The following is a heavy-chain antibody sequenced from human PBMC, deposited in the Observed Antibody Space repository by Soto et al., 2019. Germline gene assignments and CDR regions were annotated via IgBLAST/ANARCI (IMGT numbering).Heavy chain of an antibody. Sequence: EVQLLESGGGLVQPGGSLRLSCVVSGFTFGSYAMSWVRQAPGKGPEWVAIIGGNGFTTYYADSVKGRFTISGDKSKSTLFLQMNSLRAVYTGVDYWAQDLRPILNFFYYMDVWGIGTTVTVSS. CDR3: AQDLRPILNFFYYMDV. J-gene: IGHJ6*03. D-gene: IGHD3-16*01. V-gene: IGHV3-23*01. CDR1: GFTFGSYA. CDR2: IGGNGFTT.